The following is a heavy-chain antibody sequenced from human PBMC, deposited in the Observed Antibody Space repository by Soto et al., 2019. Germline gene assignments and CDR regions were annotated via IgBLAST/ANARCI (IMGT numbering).Heavy chain of an antibody. D-gene: IGHD6-6*01. CDR3: ARGGSSSSRDSSGWFDP. J-gene: IGHJ5*02. CDR2: INHSGST. V-gene: IGHV4-34*01. Sequence: SETLSLTCAVYGGSFSGYYWSWIRQPPGKGLEWIGEINHSGSTNYNPSLKSRVTISVDMSKNQFSLKLSSVTAADTAVYYCARGGSSSSRDSSGWFDPWGQGTLVTVSS. CDR1: GGSFSGYY.